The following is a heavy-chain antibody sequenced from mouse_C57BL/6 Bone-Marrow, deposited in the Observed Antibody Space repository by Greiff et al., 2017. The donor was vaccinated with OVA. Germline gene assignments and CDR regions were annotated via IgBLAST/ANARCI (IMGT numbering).Heavy chain of an antibody. CDR2: IHPSDSDT. J-gene: IGHJ4*01. V-gene: IGHV1-74*01. D-gene: IGHD1-1*01. Sequence: VQLQESGAELVKPGASVKVSCKASGYTFTSYWMHWVKQRPGQGLEWIGRIHPSDSDTNYNQKFKGKATLTVDKSSSTAYMQLSSLTSEDSAVYYCAMGYGSSSYYAMDCWGQGTSVTVSS. CDR3: AMGYGSSSYYAMDC. CDR1: GYTFTSYW.